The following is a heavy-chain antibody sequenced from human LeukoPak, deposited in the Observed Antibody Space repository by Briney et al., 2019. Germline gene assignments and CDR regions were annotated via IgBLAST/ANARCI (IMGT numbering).Heavy chain of an antibody. V-gene: IGHV4-39*01. J-gene: IGHJ4*02. CDR2: IYYSGST. D-gene: IGHD5-24*01. CDR1: GGSISSSSYY. Sequence: SETLSLTCTVSGGSISSSSYYWGWIRQPPGKGLEWIGSIYYSGSTYYNPSLKSRVTISVDTSKNQFSLKLSSVTAADTAVYYCASQEPGWLGYQGFDYWDREPWSPSPQ. CDR3: ASQEPGWLGYQGFDY.